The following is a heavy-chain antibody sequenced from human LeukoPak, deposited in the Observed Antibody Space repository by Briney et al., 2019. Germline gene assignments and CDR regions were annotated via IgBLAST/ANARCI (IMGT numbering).Heavy chain of an antibody. CDR1: GGSFSGYY. Sequence: SETLSLTCAVYGGSFSGYYWSWIRQPPGKGLEWIWEINHSGSTNYNPSLKSRVTISVDTSKNQFSLKLSSVTAADTAVYYCARTAGHRDPKFDYWGQGTLVTVSS. CDR3: ARTAGHRDPKFDY. D-gene: IGHD6-13*01. CDR2: INHSGST. J-gene: IGHJ4*02. V-gene: IGHV4-34*01.